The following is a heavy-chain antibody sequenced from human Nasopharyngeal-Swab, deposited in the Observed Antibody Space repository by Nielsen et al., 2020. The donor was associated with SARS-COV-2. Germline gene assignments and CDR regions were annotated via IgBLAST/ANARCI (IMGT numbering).Heavy chain of an antibody. J-gene: IGHJ4*02. CDR1: GFTLSSYA. V-gene: IGHV3-23*01. CDR3: AKRPTGSTFGD. Sequence: GGSLRLSCAASGFTLSSYAMSWVRQAPGKGLEWVSAISGSGGSTYYADSVKGRFTISRDNSKNTLYLQMNSLRAEDTAVYYCAKRPTGSTFGDWGQGTLVTVSS. D-gene: IGHD3-16*01. CDR2: ISGSGGST.